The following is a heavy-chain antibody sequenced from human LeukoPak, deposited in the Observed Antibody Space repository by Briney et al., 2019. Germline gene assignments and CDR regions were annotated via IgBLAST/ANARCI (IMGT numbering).Heavy chain of an antibody. CDR2: ISYDGSNK. Sequence: GGSLRLSCAASGFTFSSYGMHWARQAPGKGLEWVAVISYDGSNKYYADSVKGRFTISRDNSKNTLYLQMNSLRAEDTAMYYCVNGAGTGGAFDYWGQGTLVTVSS. D-gene: IGHD2-21*01. CDR1: GFTFSSYG. V-gene: IGHV3-30*18. J-gene: IGHJ4*02. CDR3: VNGAGTGGAFDY.